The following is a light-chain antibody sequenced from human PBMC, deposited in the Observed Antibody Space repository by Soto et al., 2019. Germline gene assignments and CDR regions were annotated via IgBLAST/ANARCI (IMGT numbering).Light chain of an antibody. J-gene: IGKJ1*01. CDR3: LQDYNYPPT. CDR2: AAS. CDR1: QGSSSY. V-gene: IGKV1-6*01. Sequence: IQLTPSPSFLSASVGDRVTIPCRASQGSSSYLAWYQQKPGKAPKLLIYAASSLQGGVPSRFSGSGSGTDFTLTISSLQPEDFATYYCLQDYNYPPTFGQGTKVDIK.